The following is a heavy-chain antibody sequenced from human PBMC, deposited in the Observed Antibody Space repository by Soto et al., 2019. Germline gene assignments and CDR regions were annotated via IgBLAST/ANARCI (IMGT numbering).Heavy chain of an antibody. CDR2: IDWDDDK. V-gene: IGHV2-70*01. CDR1: GFSLSTSGMC. D-gene: IGHD3-3*01. J-gene: IGHJ6*02. CDR3: ARQMRFLEWLPHQAGYYGMDV. Sequence: SGPTLVNPTQTLTLTCTFSGFSLSTSGMCVSWIRQPPGKALEWLALIDWDDDKYYSTSLRTRLTISKDTSKHQVVLTMTNMDPVDTAPYYYARQMRFLEWLPHQAGYYGMDVWGQGTTVTVSS.